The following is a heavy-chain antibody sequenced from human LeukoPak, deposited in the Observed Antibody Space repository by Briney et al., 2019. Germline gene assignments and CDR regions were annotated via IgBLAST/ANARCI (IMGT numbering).Heavy chain of an antibody. D-gene: IGHD3-10*01. J-gene: IGHJ6*02. Sequence: GRSLRLSCAASGFTFSGYGMHWVRQAPGKGLEWVAVIYYDGNNKYYADSVKGRFTISRDNPKNTLYLQMNSLRAEDTAVYYCARWGSETYNAYDHYGMDVWGQGTTVTVSS. CDR1: GFTFSGYG. V-gene: IGHV3-33*01. CDR3: ARWGSETYNAYDHYGMDV. CDR2: IYYDGNNK.